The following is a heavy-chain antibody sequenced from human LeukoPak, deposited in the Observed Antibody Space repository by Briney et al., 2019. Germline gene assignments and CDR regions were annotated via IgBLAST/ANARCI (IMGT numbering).Heavy chain of an antibody. CDR1: GFTFSSYA. Sequence: PGGSLRLSCAASGFTFSSYAMSWVRQAPGKGLEWVSAISGSGGSTYYADSVKGRFTISRDNSKNTLYLQMNSLRAEDTAVYYCAKDQRRYYDSSGPAEYFQHWGQGTLVTVSS. J-gene: IGHJ1*01. D-gene: IGHD3-22*01. CDR3: AKDQRRYYDSSGPAEYFQH. CDR2: ISGSGGST. V-gene: IGHV3-23*01.